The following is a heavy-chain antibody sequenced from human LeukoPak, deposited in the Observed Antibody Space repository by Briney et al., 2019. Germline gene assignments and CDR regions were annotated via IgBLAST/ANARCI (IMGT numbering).Heavy chain of an antibody. V-gene: IGHV4-38-2*02. CDR3: ARDPSSST. J-gene: IGHJ5*02. Sequence: PSETLSLTCTVSGYSISSGYYWGWIRQPPGKGLEWIGSIYHSGSTYYNPSLKSRVTISVDTSKNQFSLKLGSVTAADTAVYYCARDPSSSTWGQGTLVTVSS. CDR1: GYSISSGYY. CDR2: IYHSGST. D-gene: IGHD6-13*01.